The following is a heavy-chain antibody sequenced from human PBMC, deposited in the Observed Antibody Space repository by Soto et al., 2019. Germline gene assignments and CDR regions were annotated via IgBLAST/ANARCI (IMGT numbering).Heavy chain of an antibody. D-gene: IGHD6-19*01. CDR3: ASIAVAGTYFAY. J-gene: IGHJ4*02. V-gene: IGHV4-4*02. Sequence: QVQLQESGPGLVKPSGTLSLTCAVSGGSISSSNWWSWVRQPPGKGLEWIGEIYHSGSTNYNPSPKSPVPISGAQPQTHFSLSLSSVPAAATAVYYRASIAVAGTYFAYWGQGTLVTVSS. CDR2: IYHSGST. CDR1: GGSISSSNW.